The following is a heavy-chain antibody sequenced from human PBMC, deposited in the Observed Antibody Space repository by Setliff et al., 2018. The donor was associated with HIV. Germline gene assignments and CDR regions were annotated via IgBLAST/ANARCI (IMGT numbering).Heavy chain of an antibody. D-gene: IGHD2-15*01. CDR1: GGTFNSYG. CDR2: ISAYNGHT. Sequence: ASVKVSCKASGGTFNSYGITWVRQAPGQGLEWMGWISAYNGHTNYAQMLQGRVTMTTDTSTSTAYMELRSLRSDDTAVYYCARGGYCSGGSCYPLNDYFYYMDVWGKGTTVTVSS. V-gene: IGHV1-18*01. J-gene: IGHJ6*03. CDR3: ARGGYCSGGSCYPLNDYFYYMDV.